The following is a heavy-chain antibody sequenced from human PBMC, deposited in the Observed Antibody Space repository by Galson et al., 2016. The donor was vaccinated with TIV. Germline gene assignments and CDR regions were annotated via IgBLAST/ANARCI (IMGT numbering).Heavy chain of an antibody. CDR3: ARWTDSGSYYDYFHH. J-gene: IGHJ1*01. Sequence: ISNPGYFWTWIRQASGKGLEWIGNVYNRGSTSYNPSLKSRVAISVDTATNQFSLRLNSVTAADTAVYFCARWTDSGSYYDYFHHWGQGTQVTVS. D-gene: IGHD1-26*01. V-gene: IGHV4-31*02. CDR1: ISNPGYF. CDR2: VYNRGST.